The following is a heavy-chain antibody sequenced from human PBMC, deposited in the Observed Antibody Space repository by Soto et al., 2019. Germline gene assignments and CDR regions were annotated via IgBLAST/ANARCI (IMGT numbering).Heavy chain of an antibody. D-gene: IGHD3-16*01. V-gene: IGHV3-21*01. J-gene: IGHJ6*02. CDR2: ISSSSSYI. CDR1: GFTFSSCS. CDR3: ARERGRGDYYYYGMDV. Sequence: GGSLRLSCAASGFTFSSCSMNWVRQAPGKGLEWVSSISSSSSYIYYADSVKGRFTISRDNAKNSLYLQMNSLRAEDTAVYYCARERGRGDYYYYGMDVWGQGTTVTVSS.